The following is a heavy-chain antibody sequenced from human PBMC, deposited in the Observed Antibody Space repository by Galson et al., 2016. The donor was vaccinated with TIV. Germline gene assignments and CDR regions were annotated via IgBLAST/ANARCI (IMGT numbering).Heavy chain of an antibody. J-gene: IGHJ6*02. Sequence: SLRLSCAASGFTFSTYAIHWVRQAPGKGLEWVAVISHDGSNKYYADSVKGRFTISRDNYKNTLNLQMNSLRGEDTAVYYCARDFHAVYRSHYDLRSGNPTPFYNYGMDVWGQGTTVTVSS. D-gene: IGHD3-3*01. CDR2: ISHDGSNK. V-gene: IGHV3-30*01. CDR3: ARDFHAVYRSHYDLRSGNPTPFYNYGMDV. CDR1: GFTFSTYA.